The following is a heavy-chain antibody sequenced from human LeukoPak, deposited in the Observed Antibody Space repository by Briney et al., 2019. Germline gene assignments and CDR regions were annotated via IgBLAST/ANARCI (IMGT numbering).Heavy chain of an antibody. CDR1: GGTFSSYA. J-gene: IGHJ6*02. D-gene: IGHD2-2*03. Sequence: GASVKVSCKASGGTFSSYAISWVRQAPGQGLEWMGGIIPIFGTANYAQKFQGRVTITADESTSTAYMELSSLRSEDTAVYYCARDLDRNYGMDVWGQGTTVTVSS. CDR2: IIPIFGTA. V-gene: IGHV1-69*13. CDR3: ARDLDRNYGMDV.